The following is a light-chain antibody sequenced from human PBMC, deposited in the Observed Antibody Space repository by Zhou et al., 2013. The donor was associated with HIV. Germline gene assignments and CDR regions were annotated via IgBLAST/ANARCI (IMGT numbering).Light chain of an antibody. Sequence: AMTQTPVSLSVTPGQAASMSCKSSQSLLHGDGNNYLYWYLQRPGQSPQLLIQEAFNRLSGVPDRFSGSGSGTDFTLKINNMESEDVGVYYCFQRFEFPLTFGGGTKLDIK. J-gene: IGKJ4*01. CDR3: FQRFEFPLT. CDR1: QSLLHGDGNNY. V-gene: IGKV2D-29*02. CDR2: EAF.